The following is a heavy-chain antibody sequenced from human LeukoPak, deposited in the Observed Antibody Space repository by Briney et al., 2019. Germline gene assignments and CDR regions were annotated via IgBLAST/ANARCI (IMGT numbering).Heavy chain of an antibody. J-gene: IGHJ4*02. CDR2: LSNDGSEK. V-gene: IGHV3-30-3*01. CDR1: GFTFSDYA. CDR3: ARDRKGYYFDY. Sequence: GGSLRLSCAASGFTFSDYAIHWVRQAPGKGLEWMAILSNDGSEKYYGDSVKGRLTISRDNSRNTLYLQMNSLRAEDTAVYYCARDRKGYYFDYWGQGTLVTVSS.